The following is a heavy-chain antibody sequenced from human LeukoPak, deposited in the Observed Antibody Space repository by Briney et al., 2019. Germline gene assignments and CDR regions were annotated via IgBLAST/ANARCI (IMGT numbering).Heavy chain of an antibody. Sequence: GGSLRLSCAVSGFTFSSYAMSWVRQAPGKGLEWVSAISGSGGSTYYADSVKGRFTISRDNSKNTLYLQMNSLRAEDTAVYYCAKGMEERYYYGMDVWGQGTTVTVSS. CDR2: ISGSGGST. CDR3: AKGMEERYYYGMDV. CDR1: GFTFSSYA. V-gene: IGHV3-23*01. J-gene: IGHJ6*02. D-gene: IGHD1-1*01.